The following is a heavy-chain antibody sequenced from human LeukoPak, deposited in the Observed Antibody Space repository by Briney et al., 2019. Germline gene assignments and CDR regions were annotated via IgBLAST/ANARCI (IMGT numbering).Heavy chain of an antibody. Sequence: SVKVSCKASGGTFSSYAISWVRQAPGQGLEWMGGIIPIFGTANYAQKFQGRVTITADESTSTAYMELSSLRSEDTAVYYCAMGLGYCSGGSCYYNWFDAWGQGTLVTVS. CDR1: GGTFSSYA. V-gene: IGHV1-69*01. CDR3: AMGLGYCSGGSCYYNWFDA. D-gene: IGHD2-15*01. J-gene: IGHJ5*02. CDR2: IIPIFGTA.